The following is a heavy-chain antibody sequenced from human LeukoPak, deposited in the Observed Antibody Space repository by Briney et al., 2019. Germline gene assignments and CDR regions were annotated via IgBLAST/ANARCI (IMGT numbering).Heavy chain of an antibody. V-gene: IGHV4-30-4*01. CDR3: ARATTVVNLGPFDY. J-gene: IGHJ4*02. Sequence: KTSQTLSLTCTVSGGSISSGDYYWSWIRQPPGNGLEWIGYIYYSGSTYYNPSLKSRVTISVDTSKNQFSLKLSSVTAADTAVYYCARATTVVNLGPFDYWGQGTLVTVSS. D-gene: IGHD4-23*01. CDR2: IYYSGST. CDR1: GGSISSGDYY.